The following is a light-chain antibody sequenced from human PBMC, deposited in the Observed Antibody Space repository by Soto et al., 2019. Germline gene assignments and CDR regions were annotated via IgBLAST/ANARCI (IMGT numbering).Light chain of an antibody. J-gene: IGKJ1*01. CDR1: QSVSSN. CDR3: QQYNNWPWT. CDR2: GAS. Sequence: EIVMTQSPVTLSVSPGERATLSCRASQSVSSNLAWYQQKPGQAPRLLIYGASTRATGIAVRFSGSGSGTEFTLTISSLQSEDFAVYYCQQYNNWPWTLGQGTKVEIK. V-gene: IGKV3-15*01.